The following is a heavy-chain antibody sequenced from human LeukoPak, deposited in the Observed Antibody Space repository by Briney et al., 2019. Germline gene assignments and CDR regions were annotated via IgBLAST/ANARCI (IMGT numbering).Heavy chain of an antibody. D-gene: IGHD3-10*01. Sequence: GESLKISCKTSGYTFSSYWIGWVRQVPGKGLECMGVIFPRDSDTRYSPSFQGQVTISADKSTNTAYLHWGSLKASDTAIYYCVRGPLGTMFRGKGMEVWGKGTRVIVS. CDR2: IFPRDSDT. J-gene: IGHJ6*03. V-gene: IGHV5-51*01. CDR3: VRGPLGTMFRGKGMEV. CDR1: GYTFSSYW.